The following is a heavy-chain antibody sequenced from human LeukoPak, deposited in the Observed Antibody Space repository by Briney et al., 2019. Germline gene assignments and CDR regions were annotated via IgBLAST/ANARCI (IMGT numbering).Heavy chain of an antibody. D-gene: IGHD2-2*01. J-gene: IGHJ2*01. V-gene: IGHV4-30-4*08. CDR1: GGSISSSSYY. CDR2: IYYSGST. CDR3: ARESVVPAAFWYFDL. Sequence: KPSETLSLTCTVSGGSISSSSYYWGWIRQPPGKGLEWIGYIYYSGSTYYNPSLKSRVTISVDTSKNQFSLKLSSVTAADTAVYYCARESVVPAAFWYFDLWGRGTLVTVSS.